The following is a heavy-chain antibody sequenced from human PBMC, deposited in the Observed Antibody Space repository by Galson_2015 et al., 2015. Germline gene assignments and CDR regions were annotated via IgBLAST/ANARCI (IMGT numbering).Heavy chain of an antibody. V-gene: IGHV3-53*01. J-gene: IGHJ4*02. CDR1: GFTVSSNY. D-gene: IGHD2-2*01. CDR3: ARGGRQGYCSSTSCYAFDY. Sequence: SLRLSCAASGFTVSSNYMSWVRQAPGKGLEWVSVIYSGGSTYYADSVKGRFTISRDNSKNTLYLQMNSLRAEDTAVYYCARGGRQGYCSSTSCYAFDYWGQGTLVTVSS. CDR2: IYSGGST.